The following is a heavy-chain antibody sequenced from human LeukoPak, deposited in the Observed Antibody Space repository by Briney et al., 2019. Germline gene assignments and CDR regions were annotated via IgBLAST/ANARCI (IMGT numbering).Heavy chain of an antibody. CDR3: AKDRGSLNHLRRITIPLVDY. D-gene: IGHD3-3*01. J-gene: IGHJ4*02. V-gene: IGHV3-23*01. CDR1: GFTFSSYA. CDR2: ISAGRGIT. Sequence: GGSLRLSCAASGFTFSSYAMRWVRQAPGQGREWVSAISAGRGITYSADSVKGRFTIPRDNSKTKLYLQINRQTAEDTTVYYCAKDRGSLNHLRRITIPLVDYWGQGTLVTVSS.